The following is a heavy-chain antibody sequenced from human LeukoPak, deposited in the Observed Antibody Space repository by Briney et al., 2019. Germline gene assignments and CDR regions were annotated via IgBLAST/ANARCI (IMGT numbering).Heavy chain of an antibody. CDR2: INPNSGGT. CDR3: ARDGGDIVVVVAATSNWFDP. D-gene: IGHD2-15*01. J-gene: IGHJ5*02. CDR1: GYTFTGYY. V-gene: IGHV1-2*02. Sequence: ASVKVSCKASGYTFTGYYMHWVRQAPGQGLEWMGWINPNSGGTNYAQKFQGRVTMTRDTSISTAYMELSRLRSDDTAVYYCARDGGDIVVVVAATSNWFDPWGQGTLVTVSS.